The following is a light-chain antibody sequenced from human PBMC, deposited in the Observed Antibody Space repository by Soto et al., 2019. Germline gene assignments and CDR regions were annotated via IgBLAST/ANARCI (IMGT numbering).Light chain of an antibody. CDR1: QGVSSY. CDR3: QQRSNWPLMYT. CDR2: VAS. V-gene: IGKV3-11*01. J-gene: IGKJ2*01. Sequence: EFLLTHFQATFPLFPGEEATLPCRAGQGVSSYLAWYQQKPGQAPRFLIYVASNRATGIPARFSGSGSGTDFTLTISSLEPEDFAVYYCQQRSNWPLMYTFGQGTKLEIK.